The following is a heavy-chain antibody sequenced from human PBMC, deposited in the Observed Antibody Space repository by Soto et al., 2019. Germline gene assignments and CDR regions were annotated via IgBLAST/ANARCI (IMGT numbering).Heavy chain of an antibody. V-gene: IGHV1-8*01. CDR2: MNPNSGNT. Sequence: ASVKVSCKASGYTFTSYDIKWVRQATGQGLEWMGWMNPNSGNTGYAQNFQGRVTMTRNTSISTAYMELSSLRSEDTAVYYCARYIVVVAARAYNWFDPWGQGTMVTVSS. CDR1: GYTFTSYD. CDR3: ARYIVVVAARAYNWFDP. J-gene: IGHJ5*02. D-gene: IGHD2-15*01.